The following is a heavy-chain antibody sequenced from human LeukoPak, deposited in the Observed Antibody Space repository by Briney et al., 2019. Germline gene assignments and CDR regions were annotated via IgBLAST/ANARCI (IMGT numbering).Heavy chain of an antibody. Sequence: GGSLRLSCAASGFTFSSYGMHWVRQAPGKGLEWVSYISTSGSISYADSVKGRFTISRDNAKDSLYLQMNRLRDEDTAVYYCARMIDYNYGYAFDYWGQGTLVTVSS. V-gene: IGHV3-48*02. CDR1: GFTFSSYG. CDR3: ARMIDYNYGYAFDY. J-gene: IGHJ4*02. D-gene: IGHD5-18*01. CDR2: ISTSGSI.